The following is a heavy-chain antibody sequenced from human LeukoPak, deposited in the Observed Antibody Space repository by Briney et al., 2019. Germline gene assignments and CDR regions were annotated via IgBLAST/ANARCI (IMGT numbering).Heavy chain of an antibody. D-gene: IGHD2-2*01. CDR3: ARLVGCVVLVPAGWFDP. J-gene: IGHJ5*02. CDR2: IYYSGST. CDR1: RGSISSYY. V-gene: IGHV4-59*08. Sequence: SETLSLTCTVSRGSISSYYWSWIRQPPGRGLEGIGHIYYSGSTNYNPSLKSRVTISVDTSKNQFSLSLSSVTAADTAVYYCARLVGCVVLVPAGWFDPWSQGTLVTVPP.